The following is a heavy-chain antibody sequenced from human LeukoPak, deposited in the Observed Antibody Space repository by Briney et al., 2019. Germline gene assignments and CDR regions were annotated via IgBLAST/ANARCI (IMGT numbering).Heavy chain of an antibody. J-gene: IGHJ3*02. CDR3: AREVSPYSSSWYGAFDI. CDR1: GGSFSGYY. V-gene: IGHV4-34*01. CDR2: IYHSGST. D-gene: IGHD6-13*01. Sequence: PSETLSLTCAVYGGSFSGYYWSWIRQPPGKGLEWIGYIYHSGSTYYNPSLKSRVTISVDRSKNQFSLKLSSVTAADTAVYYCAREVSPYSSSWYGAFDIWGQGTMVTVSS.